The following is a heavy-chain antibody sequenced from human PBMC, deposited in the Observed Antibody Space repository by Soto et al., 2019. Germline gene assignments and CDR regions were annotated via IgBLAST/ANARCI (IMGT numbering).Heavy chain of an antibody. V-gene: IGHV4-59*08. CDR1: GGSISSYY. D-gene: IGHD2-2*01. Sequence: PSETLSLTCTVSGGSISSYYWSWIRQPPGKGLEWIGYIYYGGSTNYNPSLKSRVTISVDTSKNQFSLKLSSVTAADTAVYYCARIMWDIVVVPAYYYYYMDVWGKGTTVTVSS. CDR2: IYYGGST. CDR3: ARIMWDIVVVPAYYYYYMDV. J-gene: IGHJ6*03.